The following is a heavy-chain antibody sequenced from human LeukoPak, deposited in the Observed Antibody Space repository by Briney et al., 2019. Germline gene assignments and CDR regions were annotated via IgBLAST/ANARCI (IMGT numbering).Heavy chain of an antibody. J-gene: IGHJ4*02. Sequence: SETLSLTCSVSGGSSTNYYWSWIRQPPGRGLEWIGYIYYSGSTNSNASLKSRVTIFVDPSKNQFSLRLSSVTAADTAVYYCARGGGHFDYWGQGTLVTVSS. D-gene: IGHD3-16*01. CDR2: IYYSGST. CDR3: ARGGGHFDY. CDR1: GGSSTNYY. V-gene: IGHV4-59*08.